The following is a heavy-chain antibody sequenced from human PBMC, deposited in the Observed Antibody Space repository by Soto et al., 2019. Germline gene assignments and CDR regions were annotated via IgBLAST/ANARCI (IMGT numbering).Heavy chain of an antibody. CDR3: TTDQKPQDYYSDY. CDR2: IKSKTDGGTT. Sequence: GGSLRLSCAASGFTFSNAWMSCVRQAPVKGLEWVGRIKSKTDGGTTDYAAPVKGRFTISRDDSKNTLYLQMNSLKTEDTAVYYCTTDQKPQDYYSDYWGQGSPVTVS. CDR1: GFTFSNAW. V-gene: IGHV3-15*01. J-gene: IGHJ4*02.